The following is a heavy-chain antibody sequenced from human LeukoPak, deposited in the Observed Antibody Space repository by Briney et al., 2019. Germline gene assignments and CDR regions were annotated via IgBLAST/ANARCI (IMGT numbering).Heavy chain of an antibody. J-gene: IGHJ4*02. CDR2: ISGSGGST. Sequence: GGAPRLSLSAPGFTLSTYAINWVRQAPGRGLEWGSAISGSGGSTYYADSVKGRFTTSRDNSKNTLYLQMNSLRAEDTAVYYCAKDLAGSGSYSFDYWGQGTLVTVSS. CDR3: AKDLAGSGSYSFDY. CDR1: GFTLSTYA. D-gene: IGHD1-26*01. V-gene: IGHV3-23*01.